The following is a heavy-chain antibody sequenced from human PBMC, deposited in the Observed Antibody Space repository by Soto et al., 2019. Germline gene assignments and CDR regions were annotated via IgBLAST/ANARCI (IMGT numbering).Heavy chain of an antibody. V-gene: IGHV1-46*01. CDR1: GYTFTNYY. J-gene: IGHJ4*02. CDR2: ITPASYTT. CDR3: ARTYFYDSSGFYEYYFDY. Sequence: GASVKVSCKASGYTFTNYYIHWVRRAPGQGLEWMGLITPASYTTNYAQKFQGRVTMTRDTSTSTVYMELSSLRSEDTAVYYCARTYFYDSSGFYEYYFDYWGQGTLVTVSS. D-gene: IGHD3-22*01.